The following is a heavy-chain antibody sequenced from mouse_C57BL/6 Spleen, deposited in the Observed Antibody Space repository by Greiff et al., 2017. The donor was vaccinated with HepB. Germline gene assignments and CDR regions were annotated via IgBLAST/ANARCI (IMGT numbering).Heavy chain of an antibody. J-gene: IGHJ3*01. CDR2: IHPNSGST. V-gene: IGHV1-64*01. D-gene: IGHD2-2*01. Sequence: QVQLQQPGAELVKPGASVKLSCKASGYTFTSYWMHWVKQRPGQGLEWIGMIHPNSGSTNYNEKFKSKATLTVDKSSSTAYMQLSSLTSEDSAVYYCAGPYGSSWFAYWGQGTLVTVSA. CDR1: GYTFTSYW. CDR3: AGPYGSSWFAY.